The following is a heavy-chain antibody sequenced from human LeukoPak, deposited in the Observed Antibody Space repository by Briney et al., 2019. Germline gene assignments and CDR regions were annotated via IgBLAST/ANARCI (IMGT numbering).Heavy chain of an antibody. D-gene: IGHD3-10*01. V-gene: IGHV3-23*01. Sequence: PGGSLRLSCAASGFSFSSYAMSWVRQVPGKGLEWVSAISGSGGTTYYADSVKGRFTISRDNSKNTLYLQMSSLRADDTAVYYCAKRGSAERAFDIWGLGTMVTVSS. J-gene: IGHJ3*02. CDR2: ISGSGGTT. CDR1: GFSFSSYA. CDR3: AKRGSAERAFDI.